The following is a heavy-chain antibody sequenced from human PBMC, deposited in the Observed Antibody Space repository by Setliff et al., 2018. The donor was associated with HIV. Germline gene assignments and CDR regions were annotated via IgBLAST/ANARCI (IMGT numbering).Heavy chain of an antibody. D-gene: IGHD6-19*01. J-gene: IGHJ4*02. CDR3: ARSPRDSSGWFGEGDY. CDR2: IYYSGST. Sequence: SETLSLTCTVSGGSISSSSYYWGWIRQPPGKGLEWIGSIYYSGSTYYNPSLKSRITISVDRSKNLFSLKLISVTAADQGVYYCARSPRDSSGWFGEGDYWGQGTLVTVSS. CDR1: GGSISSSSYY. V-gene: IGHV4-39*01.